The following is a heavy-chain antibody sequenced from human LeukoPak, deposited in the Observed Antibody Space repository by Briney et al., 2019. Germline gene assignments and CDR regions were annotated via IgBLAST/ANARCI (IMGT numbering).Heavy chain of an antibody. V-gene: IGHV4-39*01. CDR3: ARSDILRAGFDY. Sequence: PSETLSLTCTVSGGSISSSSYYWGWIRQPPGKGLEWIGSIYYSGSTYYNPSLKSRVTISVDTSKNQFSLKLSSVTAADTAVYYCARSDILRAGFDYWGQGTLVTVSS. D-gene: IGHD3-9*01. J-gene: IGHJ4*02. CDR2: IYYSGST. CDR1: GGSISSSSYY.